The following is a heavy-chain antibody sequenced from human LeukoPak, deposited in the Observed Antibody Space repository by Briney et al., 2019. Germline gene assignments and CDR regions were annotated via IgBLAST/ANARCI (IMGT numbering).Heavy chain of an antibody. V-gene: IGHV3-23*01. CDR2: ISSSGGGT. CDR3: AKRGVVIRVILVGFHKEAYYFDS. Sequence: GGSLRLSCAVSGITLSNYAMSWVRPAPGKGLEWVAGISSSGGGTHYADSVKGRFTISRDNPKNTLYLRMNNLRAGDTAVYFCAKRGVVIRVILVGFHKEAYYFDSWGQGALVTVSS. CDR1: GITLSNYA. J-gene: IGHJ4*02. D-gene: IGHD3-22*01.